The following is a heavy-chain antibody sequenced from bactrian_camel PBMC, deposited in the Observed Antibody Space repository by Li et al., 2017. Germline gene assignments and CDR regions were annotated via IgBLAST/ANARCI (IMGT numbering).Heavy chain of an antibody. CDR1: GFRFTDYA. V-gene: IGHV3S63*01. J-gene: IGHJ4*01. D-gene: IGHD6*01. CDR3: AAAGPAYGDSCLVIVREYNY. CDR2: IDLDSYT. Sequence: HVQLVESGGGSAETGGSLRVSCRASGFRFTDYALGWYRQAPGNECELLSTIDLDSYTYVADSVKGRFTASRDNARNTFYLQMNSLKPEDTAMYYCAAAGPAYGDSCLVIVREYNYWGQGTQVTVS.